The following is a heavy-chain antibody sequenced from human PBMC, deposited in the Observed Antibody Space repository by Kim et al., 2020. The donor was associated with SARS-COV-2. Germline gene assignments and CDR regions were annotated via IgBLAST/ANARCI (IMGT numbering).Heavy chain of an antibody. Sequence: ADPVKGRFTIASENTKNTLDLQMNSLSAEDTAVYYCARGVYGGNSLDYWGQGTLVTVSS. V-gene: IGHV3-30*01. CDR3: ARGVYGGNSLDY. J-gene: IGHJ4*02. D-gene: IGHD2-21*01.